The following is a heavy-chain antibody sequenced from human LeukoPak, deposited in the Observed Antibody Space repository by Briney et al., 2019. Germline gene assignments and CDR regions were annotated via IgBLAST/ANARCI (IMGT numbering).Heavy chain of an antibody. CDR3: TRNSGWYGLS. CDR1: GFTFSRHG. Sequence: PGGSLRLSCAASGFTFSRHGMNWVRQAPGKGLEWVSGISGSGDTTYYADSVKGRFTISRDNSKNTVYLQMNSLRAEDTAVYYCTRNSGWYGLSWGQGTLVTVSS. J-gene: IGHJ1*01. V-gene: IGHV3-23*01. D-gene: IGHD6-19*01. CDR2: ISGSGDTT.